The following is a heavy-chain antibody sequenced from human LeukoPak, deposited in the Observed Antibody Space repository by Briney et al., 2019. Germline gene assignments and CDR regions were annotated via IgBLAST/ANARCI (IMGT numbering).Heavy chain of an antibody. CDR3: ARVVGATAGIIRFDA. V-gene: IGHV1-69-2*01. CDR2: VDPEDGET. Sequence: GAPVKLSCKASGYTFTDYYMHWVQQAPGKGLEWMGGVDPEDGETIYAEKFQGRVTITADTSTDTAYMEMSSLRSEDTAVYYCARVVGATAGIIRFDAWGQGTLVTVSS. D-gene: IGHD1-26*01. CDR1: GYTFTDYY. J-gene: IGHJ5*02.